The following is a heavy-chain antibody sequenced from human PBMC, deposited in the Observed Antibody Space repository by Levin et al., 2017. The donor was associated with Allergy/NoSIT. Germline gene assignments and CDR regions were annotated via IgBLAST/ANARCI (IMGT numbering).Heavy chain of an antibody. Sequence: GGSLRLSCAASGFTFSDHYMDWVRQAPGKGLEWVGRSRNKANSYTTEYAASAKGSFTISRDDSKKSLYLQMNSLKTEDTAVYYCARVHSYDSNAYHFDYWGQGTLVTVSS. V-gene: IGHV3-72*01. CDR3: ARVHSYDSNAYHFDY. D-gene: IGHD3-22*01. J-gene: IGHJ4*02. CDR2: SRNKANSYTT. CDR1: GFTFSDHY.